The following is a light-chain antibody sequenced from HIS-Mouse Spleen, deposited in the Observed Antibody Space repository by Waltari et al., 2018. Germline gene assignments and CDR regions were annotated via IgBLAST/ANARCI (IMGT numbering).Light chain of an antibody. CDR1: QGISSY. CDR2: AAS. Sequence: DIQLTQSPSFLSASLGDRFTITCRASQGISSYLAWYQQKPGKAPKLLIYAASTLQSGVPSRFSGSGSGTEFTVTISSLQPEDFATYYCQQLNSYPPTFGQGTKVEIK. CDR3: QQLNSYPPT. J-gene: IGKJ1*01. V-gene: IGKV1-9*01.